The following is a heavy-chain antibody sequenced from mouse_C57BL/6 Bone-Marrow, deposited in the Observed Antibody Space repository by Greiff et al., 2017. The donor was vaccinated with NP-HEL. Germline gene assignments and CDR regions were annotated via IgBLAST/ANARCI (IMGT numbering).Heavy chain of an antibody. J-gene: IGHJ2*01. CDR1: GYTFTSYW. V-gene: IGHV1-64*01. Sequence: VQLQQPGAELVKPGASVKLSCKASGYTFTSYWMHWVKQRPGQGLEWIGMIHPNSGSTNYNEKFNSKATLTVDKSSSTAYMQLSSLTSEDSAVYYCASYYGSSYNYWGQGTTLTVSS. CDR3: ASYYGSSYNY. CDR2: IHPNSGST. D-gene: IGHD1-1*01.